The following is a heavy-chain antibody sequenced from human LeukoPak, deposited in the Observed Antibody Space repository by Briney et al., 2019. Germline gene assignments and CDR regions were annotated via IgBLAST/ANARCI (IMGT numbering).Heavy chain of an antibody. Sequence: GRSLRLSCAASGFTFSSYAMHWVRQAPGKGLERVAVISYDGSNKYYADSVKGRFTISRDNSKNTLYLQMNSLRAEDTAVYYCARSDYYGSGSYAFDIWGQGTMVTVSS. D-gene: IGHD3-10*01. CDR2: ISYDGSNK. CDR3: ARSDYYGSGSYAFDI. V-gene: IGHV3-30*04. CDR1: GFTFSSYA. J-gene: IGHJ3*02.